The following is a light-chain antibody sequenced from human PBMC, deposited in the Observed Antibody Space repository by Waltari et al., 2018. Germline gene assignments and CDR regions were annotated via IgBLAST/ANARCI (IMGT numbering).Light chain of an antibody. CDR1: LSVSSSY. Sequence: EIVLTQSPGTLSLSPGERATLSCRASLSVSSSYLAWYQQKPGQDPRLLIYGASSRATGIPDRFSGSGSGTDFTLTISRLEPEDFAVYYCQQYGSSLPLTFGGGTKVEIK. J-gene: IGKJ4*01. V-gene: IGKV3-20*01. CDR2: GAS. CDR3: QQYGSSLPLT.